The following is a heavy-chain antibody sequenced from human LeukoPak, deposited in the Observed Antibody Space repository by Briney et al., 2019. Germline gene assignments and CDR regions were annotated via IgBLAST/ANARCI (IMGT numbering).Heavy chain of an antibody. CDR3: ARAGLLWFGESKSDY. J-gene: IGHJ4*02. Sequence: RGSLRLSCAASGFTLSSYWMTWVRQGPGKGLEWVANIKQDGSEKYYVDSVKGRFTISRDNAKNSLYLQMNSLRAEDTAVYYCARAGLLWFGESKSDYWGQGTLVTVSS. CDR2: IKQDGSEK. V-gene: IGHV3-7*01. CDR1: GFTLSSYW. D-gene: IGHD3-10*01.